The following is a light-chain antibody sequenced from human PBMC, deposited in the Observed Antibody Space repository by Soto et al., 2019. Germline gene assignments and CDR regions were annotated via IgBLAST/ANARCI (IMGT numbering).Light chain of an antibody. V-gene: IGKV1-5*01. CDR3: QQYNTFSYT. CDR1: QSIGTW. Sequence: DIQLTQSPSALSASVGDRVTISCRASQSIGTWLAWYQQKLGKVPKLLIHGASNLESGVPPRFSGSGSGTEFTLTISSLQPDDFATYYCQQYNTFSYTFGQGTKLEMK. J-gene: IGKJ2*01. CDR2: GAS.